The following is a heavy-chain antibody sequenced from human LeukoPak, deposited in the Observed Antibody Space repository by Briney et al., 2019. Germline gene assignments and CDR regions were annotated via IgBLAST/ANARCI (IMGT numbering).Heavy chain of an antibody. Sequence: PSETLSLTCSVSGGSISAYHWAWIRQPAGKGLEWIGRICTSGSTDYNPSLKSRVTISVDTSKDQFSLKLASLTAADTAVYYCARGGANYMNYGWFDPWGQGTLVTVSS. D-gene: IGHD1-7*01. CDR1: GGSISAYH. J-gene: IGHJ5*02. CDR3: ARGGANYMNYGWFDP. CDR2: ICTSGST. V-gene: IGHV4-4*07.